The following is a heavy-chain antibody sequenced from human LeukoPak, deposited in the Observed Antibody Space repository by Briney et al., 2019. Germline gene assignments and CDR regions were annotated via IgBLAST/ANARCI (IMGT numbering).Heavy chain of an antibody. CDR2: INPNSGGT. J-gene: IGHJ4*02. D-gene: IGHD1-26*01. CDR3: ASYSGSYNY. Sequence: ASVKVSCKASGYTLTGYYFHWVRQAPGQGLEWMGWINPNSGGTNYAQKFQGRVTMTRDTSINTAYMELSRLRFEDTAVYYCASYSGSYNYWGQGTLVTVAS. CDR1: GYTLTGYY. V-gene: IGHV1-2*02.